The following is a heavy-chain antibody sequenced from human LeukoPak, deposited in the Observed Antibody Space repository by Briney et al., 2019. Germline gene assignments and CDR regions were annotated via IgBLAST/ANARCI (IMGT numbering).Heavy chain of an antibody. CDR1: GYTFTSYD. CDR2: MNPNSGNT. CDR3: ARGRKGSSWYPNPPRQVDY. Sequence: GASVKVSCKASGYTFTSYDINWVRQATGQGLEWMGWMNPNSGNTGYAQKFQGRVTMTRNTSISTAYMELSSLRSEDTAVYYCARGRKGSSWYPNPPRQVDYWGQGTLVTVSS. V-gene: IGHV1-8*01. D-gene: IGHD6-13*01. J-gene: IGHJ4*02.